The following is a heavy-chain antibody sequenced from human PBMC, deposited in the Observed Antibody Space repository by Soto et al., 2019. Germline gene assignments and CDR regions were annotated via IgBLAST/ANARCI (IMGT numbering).Heavy chain of an antibody. Sequence: DSVKVSCKASGYAFTTYAIHWVRQAPGQRLEWLGWINAGNGDTKYSQKFQGRVTITRDKSASTAYMELSSLRSEDTAVYYCARDLGVVVIDYWGQGTLVTVSS. D-gene: IGHD3-22*01. CDR1: GYAFTTYA. CDR2: INAGNGDT. J-gene: IGHJ4*02. V-gene: IGHV1-3*01. CDR3: ARDLGVVVIDY.